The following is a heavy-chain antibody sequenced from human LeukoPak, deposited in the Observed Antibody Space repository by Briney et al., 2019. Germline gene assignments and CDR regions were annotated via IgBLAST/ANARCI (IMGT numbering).Heavy chain of an antibody. CDR3: ARRHIVANAFDI. D-gene: IGHD2-21*01. Sequence: PSETLSLTCAVSGYSISSGYYWGWIQQPPGKGLEWIGSIYHSGSTYYNPSLKSRITISVDTSKNQFSLKLSSVTAADTAVYYCARRHIVANAFDIWGQGTMVTVSS. J-gene: IGHJ3*02. V-gene: IGHV4-38-2*01. CDR1: GYSISSGYY. CDR2: IYHSGST.